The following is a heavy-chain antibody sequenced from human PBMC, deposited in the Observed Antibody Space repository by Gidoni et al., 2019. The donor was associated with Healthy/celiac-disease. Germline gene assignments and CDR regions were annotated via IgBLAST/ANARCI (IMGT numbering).Heavy chain of an antibody. CDR1: GFTFDDYA. CDR2: ISWNSGSI. CDR3: AKERERYSNYYYYGMDV. V-gene: IGHV3-9*01. Sequence: EVQLVESGGGLVQPGRSLRLSCAASGFTFDDYAMHWVRQAPGKGLEWVPGISWNSGSIGYADSVKGRFTISRDNAKNSLYLQMNSLRAEDTALYYCAKERERYSNYYYYGMDVWGQGTTVTVSS. D-gene: IGHD1-1*01. J-gene: IGHJ6*02.